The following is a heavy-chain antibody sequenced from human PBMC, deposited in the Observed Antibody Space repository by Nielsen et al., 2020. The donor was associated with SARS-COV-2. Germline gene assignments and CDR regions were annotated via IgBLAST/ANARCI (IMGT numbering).Heavy chain of an antibody. J-gene: IGHJ4*02. CDR2: IYGSGSSS. V-gene: IGHV3-23*05. CDR3: ASSGWLDH. CDR1: GSTFSSSA. D-gene: IGHD6-19*01. Sequence: GESLKISCAASGSTFSSSAMSWLRQAPGKGLEWVSLIYGSGSSSYYADSVKGRFTISRDNAQSSLYLHMNSLRAEDTAVYYCASSGWLDHWGQGTLVTVSS.